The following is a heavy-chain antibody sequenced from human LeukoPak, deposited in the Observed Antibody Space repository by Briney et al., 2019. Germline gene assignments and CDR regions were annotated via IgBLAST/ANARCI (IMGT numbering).Heavy chain of an antibody. V-gene: IGHV3-30*19. CDR3: ARSGSDDAFDI. Sequence: GSSLRLSCAASGFPFSGSGMHWVRQAPGKGLEWVAVISYDGSNKYYADSVKGRFTISRDNSKNTLYLQMNSLRAEDTAVYYCARSGSDDAFDIWGQGTMVTVSS. CDR1: GFPFSGSG. J-gene: IGHJ3*02. D-gene: IGHD6-25*01. CDR2: ISYDGSNK.